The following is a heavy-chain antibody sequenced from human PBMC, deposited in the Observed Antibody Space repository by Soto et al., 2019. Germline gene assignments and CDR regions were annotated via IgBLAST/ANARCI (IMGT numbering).Heavy chain of an antibody. D-gene: IGHD4-17*01. J-gene: IGHJ4*02. CDR3: AKGPTVTRHFDY. CDR1: GLTFISYA. CDR2: ISGSGGST. Sequence: GGSLRLSCAASGLTFISYAMSWVRQAPGKGLEWVSAISGSGGSTYYADSVKGRFTISRDNSKNTLYLQMNSLRAEDTAVYYCAKGPTVTRHFDYWGQGTLVTVSS. V-gene: IGHV3-23*01.